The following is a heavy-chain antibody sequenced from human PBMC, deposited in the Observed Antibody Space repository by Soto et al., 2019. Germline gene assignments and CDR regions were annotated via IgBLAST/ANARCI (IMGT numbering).Heavy chain of an antibody. V-gene: IGHV4-39*01. Sequence: SETLSLTCTVSGGSISSSSYYWGWIRQPPGKGFEWIGSIYYSGSTYYNPSLKSRVTISVDTSKNQFSLKLSSVTAADTAVYYCARLQYYYGSGSQVRYWGQGTLVTVSS. J-gene: IGHJ4*02. CDR2: IYYSGST. CDR3: ARLQYYYGSGSQVRY. D-gene: IGHD3-10*01. CDR1: GGSISSSSYY.